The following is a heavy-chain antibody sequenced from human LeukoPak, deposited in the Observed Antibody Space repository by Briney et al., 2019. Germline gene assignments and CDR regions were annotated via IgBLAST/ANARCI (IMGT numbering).Heavy chain of an antibody. V-gene: IGHV3-48*04. J-gene: IGHJ3*01. CDR1: GFMFGNHG. D-gene: IGHD2-21*02. CDR2: SGPSGGTR. Sequence: GGSLRLSCEGSGFMFGNHGLIWVRQAPGKGLYWLSFSGPSGGTRLYADSVKGRFTISRDNAENSVFLQMNSLRVEDTAVYYCARVSPMTDGAFDLWGQGVMVTVSS. CDR3: ARVSPMTDGAFDL.